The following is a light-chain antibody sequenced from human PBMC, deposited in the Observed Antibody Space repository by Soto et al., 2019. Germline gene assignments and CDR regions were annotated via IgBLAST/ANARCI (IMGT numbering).Light chain of an antibody. J-gene: IGLJ2*01. CDR2: QDS. V-gene: IGLV3-1*01. Sequence: SYELTQPPSVSVSPGQTASITCSGDKLGDKYACWYQQKPGQSPVLVIYQDSKRPSGIPERFSGSNSGNTATLTISGTQAMDEGDYYCQAWDSSTDVVFGGGTKLTVL. CDR3: QAWDSSTDVV. CDR1: KLGDKY.